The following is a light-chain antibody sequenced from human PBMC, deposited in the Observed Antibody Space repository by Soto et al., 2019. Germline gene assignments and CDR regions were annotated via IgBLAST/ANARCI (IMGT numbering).Light chain of an antibody. CDR1: QGIGDT. Sequence: LTPSASPVSVSPGAGVTLSCRASQGIGDTLAWYQHKPGQTPRLLIYDVSIRATGVPARFSGTGSETDFTLTISGLQSEDSAVYFCQQYNNWPFSSAQGTRLEIK. CDR2: DVS. J-gene: IGKJ5*01. V-gene: IGKV3-15*01. CDR3: QQYNNWPFS.